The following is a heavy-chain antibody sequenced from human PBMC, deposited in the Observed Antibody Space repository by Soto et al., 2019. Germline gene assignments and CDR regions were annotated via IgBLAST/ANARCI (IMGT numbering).Heavy chain of an antibody. D-gene: IGHD3-10*01. V-gene: IGHV4-59*12. CDR2: IYYSGST. J-gene: IGHJ4*02. CDR1: GGSISNYY. CDR3: ARGPTRHYYGSGSYYRYFDY. Sequence: PSETLSLTCTVSGGSISNYYWSWIRQPPGKGLEWIGYIYYSGSTNYNPSLKSRVTISVDTSKNQFSLKLSSVTAADTAVYYCARGPTRHYYGSGSYYRYFDYWGQGTLVTVSS.